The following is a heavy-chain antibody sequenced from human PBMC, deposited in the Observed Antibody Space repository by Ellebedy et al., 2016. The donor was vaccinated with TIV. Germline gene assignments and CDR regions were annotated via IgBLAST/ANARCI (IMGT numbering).Heavy chain of an antibody. CDR1: GGSFSGYY. CDR3: ARDPIVAAPVGY. J-gene: IGHJ4*02. CDR2: INHSGST. V-gene: IGHV4-34*01. D-gene: IGHD6-13*01. Sequence: SETLSLXCAVYGGSFSGYYWSWIRQSPGKGLEWIGEINHSGSTNYNPSLKSRVTISVDTSKNQFSLKLSSVTAADTAVYYCARDPIVAAPVGYWGQGTLVTVSS.